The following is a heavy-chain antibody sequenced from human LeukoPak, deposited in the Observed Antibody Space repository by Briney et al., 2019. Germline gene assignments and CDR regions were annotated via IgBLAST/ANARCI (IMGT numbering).Heavy chain of an antibody. D-gene: IGHD3-10*01. J-gene: IGHJ4*02. CDR3: ASSNTYYYGSIDY. Sequence: SETLSLSCTVSGGSISSSSYYWGWIRQPPGKGLEWIGSIYYSGSTYYNPSLKSRVTISVDTSKNQFSLKLSSVTAADTAVYYCASSNTYYYGSIDYWGQGTLVTVSS. CDR2: IYYSGST. CDR1: GGSISSSSYY. V-gene: IGHV4-39*07.